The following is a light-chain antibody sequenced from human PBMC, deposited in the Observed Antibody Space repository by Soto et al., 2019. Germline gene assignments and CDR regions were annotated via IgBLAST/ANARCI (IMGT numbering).Light chain of an antibody. Sequence: EIVMTQSPATLSESPGQRATLSCRASQNLRSSLAWYQQKPGQAPRLLIYGSSTRATGIPARFSGSGSGTEFTLTISSLQSEDFAVYFCQQYNIWPQTFGQGTKVDIK. CDR2: GSS. V-gene: IGKV3-15*01. CDR3: QQYNIWPQT. CDR1: QNLRSS. J-gene: IGKJ1*01.